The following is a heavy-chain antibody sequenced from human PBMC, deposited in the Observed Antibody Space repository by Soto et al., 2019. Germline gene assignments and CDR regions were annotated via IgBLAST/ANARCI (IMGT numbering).Heavy chain of an antibody. Sequence: GGSLRLSSAASGFTLSSYAISWVRQSAGKGLEWVSAVSSNGIGTFYVDSVRGRFTISRDNSKNMLYLQMNSLRAEDTAVYYCAQDLGSGWYHFNWFDPWGQGTLVTVSS. CDR2: VSSNGIGT. CDR3: AQDLGSGWYHFNWFDP. J-gene: IGHJ5*02. D-gene: IGHD6-19*01. CDR1: GFTLSSYA. V-gene: IGHV3-23*05.